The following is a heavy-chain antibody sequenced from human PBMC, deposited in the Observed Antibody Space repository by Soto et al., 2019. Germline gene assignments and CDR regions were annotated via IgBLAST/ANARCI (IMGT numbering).Heavy chain of an antibody. CDR2: INHSGST. J-gene: IGHJ4*02. V-gene: IGHV4-34*01. D-gene: IGHD3-16*02. Sequence: PSETLSLTCAVYGGSFSGYYWSWIRQPPGKGLEWIGEINHSGSTNYNPSLKSRVTISVDTSKNQFSLKLSSVTAADTAVYYCAAERYDYIWGSYRHVPFGYWGQGTLVTVSS. CDR1: GGSFSGYY. CDR3: AAERYDYIWGSYRHVPFGY.